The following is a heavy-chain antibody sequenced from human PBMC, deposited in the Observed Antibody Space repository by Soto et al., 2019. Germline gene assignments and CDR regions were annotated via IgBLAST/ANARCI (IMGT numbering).Heavy chain of an antibody. V-gene: IGHV1-69*13. CDR1: GVTFNRQD. J-gene: IGHJ4*02. CDR3: ATSEGGDGYSFDY. Sequence: SVKVSCKASGVTFNRQDMRWVRQAPGQGLEWMGGIIPMFGTPHYAEKFQDRVTITADESTGTAYLELSSLTSEDTAVYYCATSEGGDGYSFDYWGPGTLVTVSS. CDR2: IIPMFGTP. D-gene: IGHD3-16*01.